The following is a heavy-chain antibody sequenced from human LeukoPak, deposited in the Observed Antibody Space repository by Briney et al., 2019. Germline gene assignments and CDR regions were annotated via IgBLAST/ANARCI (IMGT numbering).Heavy chain of an antibody. J-gene: IGHJ4*02. CDR1: GYTFTSYG. CDR3: AKDGNQYLDEY. CDR2: VSAYDGTT. V-gene: IGHV1-18*01. D-gene: IGHD3/OR15-3a*01. Sequence: ASVKVSCKASGYTFTSYGISWVRQAPGQGLEWMAWVSAYDGTTNYARKFQGRVTMTTDTSTNTAYMELRSLRSDDTAVYYCAKDGNQYLDEYWGQGTLGTVS.